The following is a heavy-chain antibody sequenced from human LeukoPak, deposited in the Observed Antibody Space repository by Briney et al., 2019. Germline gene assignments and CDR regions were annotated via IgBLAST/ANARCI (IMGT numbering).Heavy chain of an antibody. D-gene: IGHD3-16*01. CDR2: ISGRSSHI. CDR1: GFSFSDYG. V-gene: IGHV3-21*01. J-gene: IGHJ1*01. CDR3: GRAFPPLRTSSAGDL. Sequence: GGSLRLSCSASGFSFSDYGMNWVRQAPGKGLEWVSAISGRSSHIYYGESVKGRFTISRDNAKNSLYLQMDSLGVEDTAVYYCGRAFPPLRTSSAGDLWGQGTLV.